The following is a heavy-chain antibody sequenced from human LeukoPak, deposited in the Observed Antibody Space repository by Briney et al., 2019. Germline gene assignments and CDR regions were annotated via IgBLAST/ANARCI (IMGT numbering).Heavy chain of an antibody. J-gene: IGHJ4*02. CDR1: GFTFSSYA. V-gene: IGHV3-23*01. CDR3: AKSSDYYDSSGYYCPLDY. Sequence: GGSLRLSCAASGFTFSSYAMSWVRQAPGKGLEWVSAISGSGGSTHYADSVKGRFTISRDNSKNTLYLQMNSLRAEDTAVYYCAKSSDYYDSSGYYCPLDYWGQGTLVTVSS. D-gene: IGHD3-22*01. CDR2: ISGSGGST.